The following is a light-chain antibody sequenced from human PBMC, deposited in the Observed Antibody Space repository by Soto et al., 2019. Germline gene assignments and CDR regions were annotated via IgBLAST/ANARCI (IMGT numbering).Light chain of an antibody. Sequence: QSVLTQPPSASGPPGQSVTLSCSGTSSDVGGYNYVSWHQQHPGKAPKLMIYEVSKRPSGVPDRFSGSKSGNTASLIVSGLQAEDEADYYCSSYAGSNNFVFGTGTKVTVL. V-gene: IGLV2-8*01. CDR2: EVS. CDR3: SSYAGSNNFV. J-gene: IGLJ1*01. CDR1: SSDVGGYNY.